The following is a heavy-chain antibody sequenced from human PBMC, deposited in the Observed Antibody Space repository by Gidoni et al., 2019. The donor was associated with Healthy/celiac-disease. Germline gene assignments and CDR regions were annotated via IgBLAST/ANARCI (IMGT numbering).Heavy chain of an antibody. J-gene: IGHJ4*02. CDR3: ARDRYKGSGSYLDY. CDR1: WSPFSSLA. Sequence: QWQLVQSGAEVKKPGSPVKVSCKASWSPFSSLAISWVRQAPGKGLEWMGRIIPILGIANYAQKFQGRVTITADKSTSTAYMELSSLRSEDTAVYYCARDRYKGSGSYLDYWGQGTLVTVSS. D-gene: IGHD3-10*01. CDR2: IIPILGIA. V-gene: IGHV1-69*09.